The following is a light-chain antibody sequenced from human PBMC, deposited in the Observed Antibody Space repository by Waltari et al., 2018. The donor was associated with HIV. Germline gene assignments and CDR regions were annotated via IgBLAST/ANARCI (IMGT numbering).Light chain of an antibody. Sequence: EIVMTQSPATLSVSTGDRVTLSCRASQNVITNLAWYQQKPGQAPSLLIYGASTRASGIPARFTGGGSGSDFTLTINSLQSEDCGLYYCQQYNGWPRTFGQGTKV. CDR3: QQYNGWPRT. J-gene: IGKJ1*01. V-gene: IGKV3-15*01. CDR1: QNVITN. CDR2: GAS.